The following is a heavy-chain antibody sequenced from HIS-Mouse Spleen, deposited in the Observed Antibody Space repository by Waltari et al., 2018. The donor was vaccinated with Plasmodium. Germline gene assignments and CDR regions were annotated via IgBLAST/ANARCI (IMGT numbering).Heavy chain of an antibody. Sequence: QLQLQESGPGLVKPSETLSLTCTVSGGSISSSSYYWGWIRQPPGKGLELIGSIYYSGSTYYNPSLKSRVTISVDTSKNQFSLKLSSVTAADTAVYYCARGRGACFDYWGQGTLVTVSS. CDR1: GGSISSSSYY. J-gene: IGHJ4*02. D-gene: IGHD3-16*01. V-gene: IGHV4-39*07. CDR3: ARGRGACFDY. CDR2: IYYSGST.